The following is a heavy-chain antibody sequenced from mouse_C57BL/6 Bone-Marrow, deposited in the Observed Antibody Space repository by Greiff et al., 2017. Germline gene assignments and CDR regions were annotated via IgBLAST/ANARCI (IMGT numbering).Heavy chain of an antibody. CDR1: GFTFTDYY. J-gene: IGHJ3*01. Sequence: EVKVVESGGGLVQPGGSLSLSCAASGFTFTDYYMSWVRQPPGKALEWLGFIRNKANGYTTEYSASVKGRFTISRDNSQSILYLQMNALRAEDSATYYCARLEGAWFAYWGQGTLVTVSA. CDR2: IRNKANGYTT. CDR3: ARLEGAWFAY. V-gene: IGHV7-3*01.